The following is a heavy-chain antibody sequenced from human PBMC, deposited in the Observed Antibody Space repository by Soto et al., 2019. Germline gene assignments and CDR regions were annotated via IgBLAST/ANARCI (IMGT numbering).Heavy chain of an antibody. D-gene: IGHD6-13*01. CDR2: ISYRTPDT. Sequence: PGGSLRLSGAASGFTFSSYSMHCVRQTPGKGLEWVSSISYRTPDTYYADSVKGRFTISRDNAKSSLFLQMNSLSAEDTAVYYCARVQGIGANLDYRGEGTVVTVSS. CDR1: GFTFSSYS. J-gene: IGHJ4*02. V-gene: IGHV3-21*01. CDR3: ARVQGIGANLDY.